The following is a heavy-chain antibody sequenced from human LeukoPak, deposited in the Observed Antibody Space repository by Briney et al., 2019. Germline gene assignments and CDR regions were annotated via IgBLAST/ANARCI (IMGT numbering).Heavy chain of an antibody. V-gene: IGHV1-8*01. J-gene: IGHJ6*02. CDR3: ARGISLRWPQQAKRPRIYYYGMDV. CDR1: GYTFTSYD. CDR2: MNPNSGNT. Sequence: ASVKVSCKASGYTFTSYDINWVRQATGQGLEWMGWMNPNSGNTGCAQKFQGRVTMTRNTSISTAYMELSSLRSEDTAVYYCARGISLRWPQQAKRPRIYYYGMDVWGQGTTVTVSS. D-gene: IGHD4-23*01.